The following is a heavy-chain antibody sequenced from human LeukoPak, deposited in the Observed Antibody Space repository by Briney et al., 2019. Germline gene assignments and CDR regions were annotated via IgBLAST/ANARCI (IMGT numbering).Heavy chain of an antibody. D-gene: IGHD2-8*01. V-gene: IGHV4-4*09. Sequence: SETLSLTCTVSGVSMSAFQWSWVRQSPEKGLEWIGCVNTKGETNYNPSLKSRVITSVDTSKSQFSLRLTSVTAADTAVYYCASSNDAKIAPFDHWGQGALVTVSS. CDR2: VNTKGET. CDR3: ASSNDAKIAPFDH. J-gene: IGHJ4*02. CDR1: GVSMSAFQ.